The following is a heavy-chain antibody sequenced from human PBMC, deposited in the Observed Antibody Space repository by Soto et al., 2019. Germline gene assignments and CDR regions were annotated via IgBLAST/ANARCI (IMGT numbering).Heavy chain of an antibody. V-gene: IGHV1-69*06. CDR1: GGTFNSYR. D-gene: IGHD2-2*01. CDR2: IIPAFGTA. J-gene: IGHJ4*02. CDR3: ARGLDQPPVGLYFDT. Sequence: GASVKVSCKTSGGTFNSYRIDWVLQAPGQGLEWMGGIIPAFGTAKYAQKFQGRATITADKSTTTAYMELRTLTSEDTAVYYCARGLDQPPVGLYFDTWGQGTLVTVSS.